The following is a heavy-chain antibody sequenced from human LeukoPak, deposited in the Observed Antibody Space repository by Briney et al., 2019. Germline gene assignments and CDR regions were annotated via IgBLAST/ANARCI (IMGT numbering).Heavy chain of an antibody. Sequence: LETLSLTCTVSGGSLSGHYRSWIRQPPGKRLEWIGYLSYTGRTKYNPSLQSRVTISIDTSKSQFSLKLTSVTSADTAVYSCARLLDNDISGDPDTFDVWGQGTTVIVSS. V-gene: IGHV4-59*11. J-gene: IGHJ3*01. D-gene: IGHD3-22*01. CDR2: LSYTGRT. CDR1: GGSLSGHY. CDR3: ARLLDNDISGDPDTFDV.